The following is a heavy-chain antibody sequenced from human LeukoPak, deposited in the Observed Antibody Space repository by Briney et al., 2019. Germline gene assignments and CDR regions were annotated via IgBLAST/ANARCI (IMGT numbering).Heavy chain of an antibody. CDR3: ARLLRYLAAAGAPTMEPPSHFDF. CDR1: GDSIITHY. CDR2: IYGTGST. V-gene: IGHV4-4*07. J-gene: IGHJ4*02. D-gene: IGHD6-13*01. Sequence: SETLSLTCNVSGDSIITHYWSWIRQPAGKGLEWIGRIYGTGSTTYNPSLTSRVTMSVDTSKNQLSLKLSSVTAADTAVYYCARLLRYLAAAGAPTMEPPSHFDFWGPGTLVTVSS.